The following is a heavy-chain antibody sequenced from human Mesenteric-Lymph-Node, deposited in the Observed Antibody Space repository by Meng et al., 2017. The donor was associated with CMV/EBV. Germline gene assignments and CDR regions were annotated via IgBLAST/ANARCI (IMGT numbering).Heavy chain of an antibody. CDR3: VRDQATMLTDAGLGYLRLEP. Sequence: SETLSLTCAVSGGSIISNYQGGWIRHPPGKGLEWIGSIYHLGGTLYNQSLKSRVTMSVDTSRNQFPLKMNSVTAADTAGYYCVRDQATMLTDAGLGYLRLEPWGQGTLVTVSS. CDR1: GGSIISNYQ. J-gene: IGHJ5*02. V-gene: IGHV4-39*06. CDR2: IYHLGGT. D-gene: IGHD5-12*01.